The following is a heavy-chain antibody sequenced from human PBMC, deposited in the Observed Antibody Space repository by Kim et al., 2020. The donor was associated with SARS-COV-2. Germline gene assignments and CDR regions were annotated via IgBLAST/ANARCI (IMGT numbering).Heavy chain of an antibody. V-gene: IGHV3-30*04. Sequence: GGSLRLSCAASGFFFSDYDLHWVRQAPGKGLQWVAVISYDGVRQYYADSVKGRFTISRDNSKNTLYLQMNGLRAEDTAIYYCARDFIRGVPDHFDYWGQG. CDR3: ARDFIRGVPDHFDY. J-gene: IGHJ4*02. CDR2: ISYDGVRQ. D-gene: IGHD3-10*01. CDR1: GFFFSDYD.